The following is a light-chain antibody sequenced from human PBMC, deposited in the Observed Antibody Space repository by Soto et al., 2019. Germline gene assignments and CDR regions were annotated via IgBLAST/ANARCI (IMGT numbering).Light chain of an antibody. V-gene: IGLV2-14*01. J-gene: IGLJ2*01. CDR3: SSYTNTTTVI. CDR2: EVS. Sequence: QSVLTQPASVSGSPGQSITVSCSGTSSDIGSYKYVSWYQHHPGKAPKLIIYEVSDRPPGVSNRFSGSKSGNTASLTISGLQAEDEADYYCSSYTNTTTVIFGGGTKVTVL. CDR1: SSDIGSYKY.